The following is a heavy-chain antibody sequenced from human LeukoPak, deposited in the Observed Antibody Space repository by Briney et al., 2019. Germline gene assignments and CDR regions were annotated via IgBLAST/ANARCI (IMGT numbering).Heavy chain of an antibody. J-gene: IGHJ4*02. CDR1: GFTFSSYW. CDR3: ARVGFAATTRATFDY. V-gene: IGHV3-74*01. CDR2: INSDGSST. D-gene: IGHD2-15*01. Sequence: GGSLRLSCAASGFTFSSYWMHWVRQAPGKGLVWVSRINSDGSSTSYADSVKGRFTISRDNAKNTLYLQMNSLRAEGTAVYYCARVGFAATTRATFDYWGQGTLVTVSS.